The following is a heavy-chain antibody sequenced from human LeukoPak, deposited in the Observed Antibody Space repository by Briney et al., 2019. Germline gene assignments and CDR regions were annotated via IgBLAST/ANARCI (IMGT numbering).Heavy chain of an antibody. Sequence: PGGSLRLSCAASGFTFSTYEMNWVRQAPGKGLEWVSHITTSGTTIDYADSVKGRFTISRDNAKNSLYLQMNSLRAEDTAVYYCAKDGYSSSWYSGGTTSNYYYGMDVWGKGTTVTVSS. D-gene: IGHD6-13*01. CDR2: ITTSGTTI. J-gene: IGHJ6*04. CDR3: AKDGYSSSWYSGGTTSNYYYGMDV. V-gene: IGHV3-48*03. CDR1: GFTFSTYE.